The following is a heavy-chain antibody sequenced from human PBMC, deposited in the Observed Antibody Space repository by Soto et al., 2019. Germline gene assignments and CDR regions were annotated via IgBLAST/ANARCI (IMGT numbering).Heavy chain of an antibody. CDR1: GFSFSDYS. CDR3: ARDLEYSSSWYYYYGLDV. V-gene: IGHV3-48*02. J-gene: IGHJ6*02. D-gene: IGHD6-6*01. Sequence: GGSLRLSCGASGFSFSDYSMNWVRQAPGKGLEWLSYISRSGSLNYYADSVKGRFTISRDNAKNSLYLEMNSVRDEDTAMYYYARDLEYSSSWYYYYGLDVWGHGTTVTVSS. CDR2: ISRSGSLN.